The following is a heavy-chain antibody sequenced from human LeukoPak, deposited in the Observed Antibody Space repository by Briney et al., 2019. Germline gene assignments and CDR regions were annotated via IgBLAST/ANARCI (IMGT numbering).Heavy chain of an antibody. CDR3: ARSIVVVTAAPYYFDY. CDR2: INPSGGSR. D-gene: IGHD2-2*01. CDR1: GYTFTSYY. J-gene: IGHJ4*02. V-gene: IGHV1-46*01. Sequence: ASVKVSCKASGYTFTSYYMHWVRQAPGQGLEWMGIINPSGGSRSHAQKFQGRVTMTRDTSTSTVYMELSSLRSEDTAVYYCARSIVVVTAAPYYFDYWGQGTLVTVSS.